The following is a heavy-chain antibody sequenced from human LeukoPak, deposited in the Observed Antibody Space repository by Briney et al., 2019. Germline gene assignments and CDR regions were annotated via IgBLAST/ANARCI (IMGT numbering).Heavy chain of an antibody. CDR2: ISGSGGST. Sequence: PGGSLRLSCAASGFTFSSYGMRWVRQAPGKGLEWVSAISGSGGSTYYADSVKGRFTISRDNSKNTLYLQMNSLRAEDTAVYYCARPRGCGSSRCNNFDYWGQGTLVTVSS. CDR3: ARPRGCGSSRCNNFDY. D-gene: IGHD2-2*01. J-gene: IGHJ4*02. V-gene: IGHV3-23*01. CDR1: GFTFSSYG.